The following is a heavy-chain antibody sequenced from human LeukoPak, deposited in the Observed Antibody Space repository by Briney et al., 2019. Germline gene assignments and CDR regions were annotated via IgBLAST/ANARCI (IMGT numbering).Heavy chain of an antibody. CDR1: GGSFSGYY. J-gene: IGHJ5*02. D-gene: IGHD3-10*01. Sequence: SETLSLTCAVYGGSFSGYYWSWIRQPPGKGLEWIGEINHSGSTNYNPSLKSRVTLSVDTSKNQFSLKLSSVTAADTAVYYCARNYYGSGSYYKYRSGNWFDPWGQGTLVTVSS. CDR2: INHSGST. CDR3: ARNYYGSGSYYKYRSGNWFDP. V-gene: IGHV4-34*01.